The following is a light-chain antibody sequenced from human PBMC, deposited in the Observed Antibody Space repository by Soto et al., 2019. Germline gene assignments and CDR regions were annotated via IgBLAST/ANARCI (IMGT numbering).Light chain of an antibody. CDR3: EAWDDSLNGVV. Sequence: QSVLTQPPSVSGAPRQRVTISCSGGSSNIANNAISWYQQLPGKAPRIIIYNDDELPSGVSDRFSGSKSGTSASLGIGGLQSEDEADYYCEAWDDSLNGVVFGGGTQLTVL. CDR1: SSNIANNA. J-gene: IGLJ2*01. CDR2: NDD. V-gene: IGLV1-36*01.